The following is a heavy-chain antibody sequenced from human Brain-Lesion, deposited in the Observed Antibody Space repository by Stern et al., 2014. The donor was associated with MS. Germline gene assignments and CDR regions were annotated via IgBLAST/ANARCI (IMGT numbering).Heavy chain of an antibody. CDR3: ARGESSRYYYYFDY. D-gene: IGHD3-22*01. Sequence: VQLVESGPGLVKPTQTLSLTCNVSGDSISSGDNYWSWIRQSPGKGLEWLGVIYYIGSTFYNPSLKSRVTISVDTSQNQFSLRLSSVTAADTAVYYCARGESSRYYYYFDYWGQGTLVTVSS. CDR1: GDSISSGDNY. J-gene: IGHJ4*02. CDR2: IYYIGST. V-gene: IGHV4-30-4*01.